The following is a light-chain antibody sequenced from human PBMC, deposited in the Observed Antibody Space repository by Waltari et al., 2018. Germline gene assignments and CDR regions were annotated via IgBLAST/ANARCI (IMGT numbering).Light chain of an antibody. CDR2: RDD. CDR1: SSNIGAGYD. J-gene: IGLJ3*02. CDR3: QSYDRDLNAVL. V-gene: IGLV1-40*01. Sequence: QSVLTQPPSVSGAPGQSVTISCTGSSSNIGAGYDVHWYQQIPGSAPKVLIYRDDNRPSGVPGRFSGSQSGTSASLSVTGLHSEDEADYFCQSYDRDLNAVLFGGGTKLTVL.